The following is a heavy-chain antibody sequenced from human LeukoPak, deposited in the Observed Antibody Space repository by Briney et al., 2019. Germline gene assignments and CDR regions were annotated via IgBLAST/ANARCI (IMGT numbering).Heavy chain of an antibody. D-gene: IGHD3-10*01. J-gene: IGHJ3*02. V-gene: IGHV3-23*01. Sequence: GGSLRLSCAASGFTFSSYAMSWVRQAPGKAPEWVSGISGSGGSTYSADSVKGRFITSRDNSKNTLYVQMNTLRAEDTAVYYCARRIYASGSSYTFDIWGQGTMVTVSS. CDR2: ISGSGGST. CDR3: ARRIYASGSSYTFDI. CDR1: GFTFSSYA.